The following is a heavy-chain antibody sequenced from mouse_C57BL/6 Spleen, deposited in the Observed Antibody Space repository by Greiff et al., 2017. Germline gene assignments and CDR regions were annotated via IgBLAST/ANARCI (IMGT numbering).Heavy chain of an antibody. D-gene: IGHD1-1*01. Sequence: QVQLQQPGAELVKPGASVKLSCKASGYPFTSYWMHWVQQRPGQGLEWIGMIHPNSGSTNYNEKFKSKATLTVDKSSSTAYMQLSSLTSEDSAVYDCARDYCGSSPYYAMDYWGQGTSVTVSS. V-gene: IGHV1-64*01. CDR2: IHPNSGST. J-gene: IGHJ4*01. CDR1: GYPFTSYW. CDR3: ARDYCGSSPYYAMDY.